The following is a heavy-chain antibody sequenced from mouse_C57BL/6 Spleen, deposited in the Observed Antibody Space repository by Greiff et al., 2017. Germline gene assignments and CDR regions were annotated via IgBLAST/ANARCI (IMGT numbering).Heavy chain of an antibody. Sequence: SGAELVRPGASVTLSCKASGYTFTDYEMHWVKQTPVHGLEWIGAIDPETGGTAYNQKFKGKAILTADKSSSTAYMELRSLTSEDSAVYYCIGYDGFAYWGQGTLVTVSA. CDR3: IGYDGFAY. CDR2: IDPETGGT. CDR1: GYTFTDYE. J-gene: IGHJ3*01. D-gene: IGHD2-2*01. V-gene: IGHV1-15*01.